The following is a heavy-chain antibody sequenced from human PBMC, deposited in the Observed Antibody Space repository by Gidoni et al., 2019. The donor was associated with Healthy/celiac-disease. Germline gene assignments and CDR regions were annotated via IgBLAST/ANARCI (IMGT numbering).Heavy chain of an antibody. V-gene: IGHV3-7*01. D-gene: IGHD6-13*01. Sequence: EVQLVESGGGLVQPGGSLRLSCAASGFTFSSYWMGWVRQAPGKGLEWVANIKQDGSEKYYVDSVKGRFTISRDNAKNSLYLQRNSLRAEDTAVYYCARAELSWYYDYWGQGTLVTVSS. CDR1: GFTFSSYW. CDR2: IKQDGSEK. CDR3: ARAELSWYYDY. J-gene: IGHJ4*02.